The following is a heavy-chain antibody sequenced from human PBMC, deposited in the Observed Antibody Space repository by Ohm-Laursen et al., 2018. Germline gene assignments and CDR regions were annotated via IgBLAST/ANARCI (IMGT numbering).Heavy chain of an antibody. D-gene: IGHD4-23*01. CDR3: ARAVRYQLLSDP. J-gene: IGHJ5*02. Sequence: SSVKVSCKASGYTFSSYDIIWVRQASGQGPEWMGWMNPNSHNTGYARKFRGRVSMTSDSSISTAYMELYSLTSEDTATYYCARAVRYQLLSDPWGQGTLVTVSS. CDR2: MNPNSHNT. CDR1: GYTFSSYD. V-gene: IGHV1-8*01.